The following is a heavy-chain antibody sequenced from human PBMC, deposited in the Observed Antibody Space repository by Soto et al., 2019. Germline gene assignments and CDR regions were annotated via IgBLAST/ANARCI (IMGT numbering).Heavy chain of an antibody. CDR1: GASINTDNY. Sequence: QLQLQESGPRLVRPSETLSLTCTVSGASINTDNYWGWVRQTPGKGLEWIGGVHYTGSTYYSSTLKSRVTISMAPSTNQLSLNLRSVTAADTAMYYCVKHELWLVRLTWGQGTLVTVSS. CDR3: VKHELWLVRLT. J-gene: IGHJ5*02. D-gene: IGHD6-19*01. CDR2: VHYTGST. V-gene: IGHV4-39*01.